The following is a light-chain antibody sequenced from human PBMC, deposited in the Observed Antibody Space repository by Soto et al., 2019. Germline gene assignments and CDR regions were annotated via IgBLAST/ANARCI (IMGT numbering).Light chain of an antibody. CDR2: KVS. CDR1: QSLVSSDGHTY. V-gene: IGKV2-30*01. Sequence: DVVMTQSPLSLPVTLGQPASISCRSSQSLVSSDGHTYLHWFQQRPGHSPRRLIYKVSNRDSGVPDRFSGSGSGTDFTLNSSRVEAEDVGLYYCMQGTHWPGTFGQGTKVEIK. CDR3: MQGTHWPGT. J-gene: IGKJ1*01.